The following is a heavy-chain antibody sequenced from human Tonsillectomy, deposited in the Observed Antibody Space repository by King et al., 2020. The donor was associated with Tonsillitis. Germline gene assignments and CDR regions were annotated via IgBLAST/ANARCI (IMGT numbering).Heavy chain of an antibody. D-gene: IGHD1-26*01. Sequence: VQLVESGGGLVQPGGSLRLSCAASGFTVSSNYMSWVRQAPGKGLEWVSVIYSDHSTYYADSVKGRFTISRHNSKNTLYLQMISLRTEDTALYYCATIVGATSWGQGTLVTVSS. V-gene: IGHV3-53*04. CDR1: GFTVSSNY. CDR3: ATIVGATS. J-gene: IGHJ5*02. CDR2: IYSDHST.